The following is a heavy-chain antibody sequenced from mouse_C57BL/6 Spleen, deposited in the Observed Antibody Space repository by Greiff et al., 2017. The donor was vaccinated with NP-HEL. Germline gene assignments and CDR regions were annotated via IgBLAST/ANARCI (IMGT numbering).Heavy chain of an antibody. CDR3: ARDPSHYYGSSPWFAY. Sequence: EVKLMESGPGLVKPSQSLSLTCSVTGYSITSGYYWNWIRQFPGNKLEWMGYISYDGSNNYNPSLKNRISITRDTSKNQFFLKLNSVTTEDTATYYCARDPSHYYGSSPWFAYWGQGTLVTVSA. J-gene: IGHJ3*01. D-gene: IGHD1-1*01. CDR1: GYSITSGYY. CDR2: ISYDGSN. V-gene: IGHV3-6*01.